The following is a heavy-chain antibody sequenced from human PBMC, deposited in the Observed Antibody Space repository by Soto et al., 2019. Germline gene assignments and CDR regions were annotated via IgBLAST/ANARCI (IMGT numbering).Heavy chain of an antibody. CDR2: ISAYNGNT. CDR3: ASRLKSVFGGVIVNDAFDI. J-gene: IGHJ3*02. D-gene: IGHD3-16*02. CDR1: GYTFTSYG. Sequence: ASVKVSCKASGYTFTSYGISWVRQAPGQGLEWMGWISAYNGNTNYAQKLQGRVTMTTDTSTSTAYMELRSLRSDDTAVYYCASRLKSVFGGVIVNDAFDIWGQGTMVT. V-gene: IGHV1-18*01.